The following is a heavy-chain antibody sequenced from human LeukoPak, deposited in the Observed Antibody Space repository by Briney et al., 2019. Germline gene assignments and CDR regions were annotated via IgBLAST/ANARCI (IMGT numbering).Heavy chain of an antibody. J-gene: IGHJ4*02. D-gene: IGHD6-19*01. V-gene: IGHV4-39*07. CDR1: GGSISSSSYY. Sequence: ASETLSLTCTVSGGSISSSSYYWGWIRQPPGKGLEWIGSIYYSGSTYYNPSLKSRVTISVDTSKNQFSLKLSSVTAADTAVYYCARGGGAVAVRLTYYFDYWGQGTLVTVSS. CDR3: ARGGGAVAVRLTYYFDY. CDR2: IYYSGST.